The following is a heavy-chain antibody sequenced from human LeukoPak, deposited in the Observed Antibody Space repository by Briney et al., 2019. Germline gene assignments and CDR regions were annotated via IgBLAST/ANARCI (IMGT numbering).Heavy chain of an antibody. Sequence: PSETLSLTCAVYGGSFSGYYWSWIRQPPGKGLEWIGEINHSGSTNYNPSLKSRVTISVDTSKNQFSLKLSSVTAADTAVYYCARGAAVADYYDYYYGLDVWGQGTTVTVSS. J-gene: IGHJ6*02. CDR3: ARGAAVADYYDYYYGLDV. CDR2: INHSGST. CDR1: GGSFSGYY. V-gene: IGHV4-34*01. D-gene: IGHD6-19*01.